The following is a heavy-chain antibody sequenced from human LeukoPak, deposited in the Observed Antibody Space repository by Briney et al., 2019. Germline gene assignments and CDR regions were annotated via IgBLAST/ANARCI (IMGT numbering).Heavy chain of an antibody. CDR1: GFTFRSSG. D-gene: IGHD5-12*01. Sequence: GGSLRLSCAASGFTFRSSGMHWVRQAPGKGLEYVSAISSNGGSTYYANSVKGRFTISRDNSKNTLYLQMGSLRAEDMAVYYCARGPSGYHNTGGQGTLVTVSS. V-gene: IGHV3-64*01. CDR2: ISSNGGST. CDR3: ARGPSGYHNT. J-gene: IGHJ4*02.